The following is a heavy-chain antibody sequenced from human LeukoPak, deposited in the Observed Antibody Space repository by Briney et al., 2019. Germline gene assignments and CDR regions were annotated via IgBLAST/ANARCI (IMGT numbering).Heavy chain of an antibody. CDR2: IYSGGST. D-gene: IGHD3-22*01. V-gene: IGHV3-66*01. J-gene: IGHJ4*02. Sequence: GGSLRLSCAASGFTVSSNYMSWVRQAPGKGLEWVSVIYSGGSTYYADSVKGRFTISRDNSKNTLYLQMNSLRAEDTAVYYCARDDIHDSSGLQFDYWGQGTLVTVSS. CDR3: ARDDIHDSSGLQFDY. CDR1: GFTVSSNY.